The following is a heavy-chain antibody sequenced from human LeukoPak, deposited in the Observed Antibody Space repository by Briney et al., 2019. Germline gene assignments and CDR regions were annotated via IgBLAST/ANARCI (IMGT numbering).Heavy chain of an antibody. J-gene: IGHJ4*02. CDR2: IYYSGST. D-gene: IGHD3-10*01. V-gene: IGHV4-39*07. Sequence: SETLSLTCTVSGGSISSSSYYWGWIRQPPGKGLEWIGSIYYSGSTYYNPSLKSRVTISVDTSKNQFSLKLSSVTAADTAVYYCARDLHYYYGSGSYCHFDYWGQGTLVTVSS. CDR1: GGSISSSSYY. CDR3: ARDLHYYYGSGSYCHFDY.